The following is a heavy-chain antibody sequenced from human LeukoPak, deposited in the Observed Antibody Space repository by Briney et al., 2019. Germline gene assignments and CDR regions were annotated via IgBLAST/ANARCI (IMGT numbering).Heavy chain of an antibody. CDR2: ISAYNGNT. D-gene: IGHD2-15*01. V-gene: IGHV1-18*01. CDR3: ARDRYCSGGSCYVFDY. Sequence: ASVTVSFTASGYTFTIYGISWVRQAPGQGLEWMGWISAYNGNTNYAQKLQGRVTMTTDTSTSTAYMELRSLRSDDTAVYYCARDRYCSGGSCYVFDYWGQGTLVTVSS. J-gene: IGHJ4*02. CDR1: GYTFTIYG.